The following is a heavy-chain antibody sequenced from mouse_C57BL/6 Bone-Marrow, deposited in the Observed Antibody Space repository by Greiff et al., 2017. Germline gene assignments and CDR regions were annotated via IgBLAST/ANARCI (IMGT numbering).Heavy chain of an antibody. D-gene: IGHD1-1*01. V-gene: IGHV1-81*01. Sequence: QVQLQQSGAELARPGASVKLSCKASGYTFTSYGISWVKQRTGQGLEWIGEFYPRSGNTYYNETFKGQATLTADQSSSTAYMELRSLTSEDSSVYFCAKRDYYYGEDYWGKGTTLTVSS. CDR1: GYTFTSYG. CDR2: FYPRSGNT. CDR3: AKRDYYYGEDY. J-gene: IGHJ2*01.